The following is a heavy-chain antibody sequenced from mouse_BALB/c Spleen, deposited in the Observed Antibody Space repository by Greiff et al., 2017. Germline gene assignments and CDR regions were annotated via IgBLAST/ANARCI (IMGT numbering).Heavy chain of an antibody. CDR2: ISYDGSN. J-gene: IGHJ4*01. CDR1: GYSITSGYY. V-gene: IGHV3-6*02. Sequence: VQLKESGPGLVKPSQSLSLTCSVTGYSITSGYYWNWIRQFPGNKLEWMGYISYDGSNNYNPSLKNRISITRDTSKNQFFLKLNSVTTEDTATYYCAVYGSSSYYYAMDYWGQGTSVTVSS. D-gene: IGHD1-1*01. CDR3: AVYGSSSYYYAMDY.